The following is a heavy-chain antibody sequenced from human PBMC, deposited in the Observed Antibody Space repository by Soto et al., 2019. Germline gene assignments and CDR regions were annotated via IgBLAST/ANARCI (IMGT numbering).Heavy chain of an antibody. CDR1: GFTFSDYY. D-gene: IGHD6-13*01. V-gene: IGHV3-11*01. Sequence: GGSLRLSCAASGFTFSDYYMSWIRQAPGKGLEWVSYISSSGSTIYYADSVKGRFTISRDNAKNSLYLQMNSLRAEDTAVYYCARDQGWIAAAGTTFDIWGQGTMVTVSS. CDR3: ARDQGWIAAAGTTFDI. CDR2: ISSSGSTI. J-gene: IGHJ3*02.